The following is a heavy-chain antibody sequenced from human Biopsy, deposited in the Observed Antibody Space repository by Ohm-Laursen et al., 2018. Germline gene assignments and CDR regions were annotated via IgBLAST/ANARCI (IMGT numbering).Heavy chain of an antibody. D-gene: IGHD3-9*01. CDR3: ATKLTGYFHH. J-gene: IGHJ1*01. Sequence: SVKVSCKVPGGTFSNYGVNWVRQAPGQGLEWLGGNIPILGTGNYAQKFRDRVTVAADTSTSTATMELRSLRSDDTAVYYCATKLTGYFHHWGQGTLVIVSS. V-gene: IGHV1-69*06. CDR1: GGTFSNYG. CDR2: NIPILGTG.